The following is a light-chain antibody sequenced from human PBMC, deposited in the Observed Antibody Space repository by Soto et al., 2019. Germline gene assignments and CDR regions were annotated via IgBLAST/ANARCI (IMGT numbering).Light chain of an antibody. V-gene: IGLV1-47*01. CDR2: RNN. CDR1: SSNIGRNY. CDR3: ATWDDSLSGRV. J-gene: IGLJ3*02. Sequence: QAVVTQPPSASETPGQRVTISCSGSSSNIGRNYVCWYQQLPGTAPKLLIYRNNQRPSGVPDRFSGSKSDTSASLAISGLRSEDEADYYCATWDDSLSGRVFGGGTKLTVL.